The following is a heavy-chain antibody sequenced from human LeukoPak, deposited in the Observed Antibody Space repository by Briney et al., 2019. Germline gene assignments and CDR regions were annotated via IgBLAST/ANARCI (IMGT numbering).Heavy chain of an antibody. CDR1: GFTFSDYY. J-gene: IGHJ6*03. D-gene: IGHD2-15*01. CDR3: ARQAYCSGGGCYTSYYYYMDV. Sequence: PGGSLRLSCAASGFTFSDYYMSWIRQAPGKGLEWVSYISSSGSTIYYADSVKGRFTISRDNAKNSLYLQMNSLRAEDTAVYYCARQAYCSGGGCYTSYYYYMDVWGKGTTVTISS. CDR2: ISSSGSTI. V-gene: IGHV3-11*01.